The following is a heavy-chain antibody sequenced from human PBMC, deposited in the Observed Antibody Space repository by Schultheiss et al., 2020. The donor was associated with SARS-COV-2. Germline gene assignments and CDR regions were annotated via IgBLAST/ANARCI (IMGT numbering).Heavy chain of an antibody. CDR3: AKDRDFQWLADY. CDR1: GFTFSSYA. CDR2: ISYDGSNK. D-gene: IGHD6-19*01. V-gene: IGHV3-30*18. Sequence: GESLKISCAASGFTFSSYAMSWVRQAPGKGLEWVAVISYDGSNKYYADSVKGRFTISRDNSKNTLYLQMNSLRAEDTAVYYCAKDRDFQWLADYWGQGTLVTVSS. J-gene: IGHJ4*02.